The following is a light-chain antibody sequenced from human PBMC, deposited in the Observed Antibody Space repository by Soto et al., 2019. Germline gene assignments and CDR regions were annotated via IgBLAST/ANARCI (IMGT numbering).Light chain of an antibody. J-gene: IGLJ3*02. CDR1: SSDVGGYNY. V-gene: IGLV2-11*01. CDR3: SSYAGSHSWV. CDR2: DVS. Sequence: QSALTQPRSVSGSPGQSVTISCTGTSSDVGGYNYVSWYQQHPGKAPKLIINDVSKRPSGVPDRFAGSKSGNTASLTISGLQDEDEADYSCSSYAGSHSWVFGGGTKLTVL.